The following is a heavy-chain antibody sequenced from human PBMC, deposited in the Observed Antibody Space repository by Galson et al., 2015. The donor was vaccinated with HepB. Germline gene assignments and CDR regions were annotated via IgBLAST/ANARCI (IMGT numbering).Heavy chain of an antibody. CDR2: ISSSSSTI. Sequence: SLRLSCAASGFTFSSYSMNWVRQAPGKGLEWVSYISSSSSTIYYADSVKGRFTISRDNAKNSLYLQMNSLRDEDTAVYYCARGGEPHAWYSSGWWFDYWGQGTLVTVSS. D-gene: IGHD6-19*01. V-gene: IGHV3-48*02. J-gene: IGHJ4*02. CDR1: GFTFSSYS. CDR3: ARGGEPHAWYSSGWWFDY.